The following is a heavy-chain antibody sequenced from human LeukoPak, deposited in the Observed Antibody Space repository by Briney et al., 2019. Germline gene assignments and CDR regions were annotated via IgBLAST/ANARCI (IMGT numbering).Heavy chain of an antibody. J-gene: IGHJ6*02. Sequence: SGGSLRLSCAASGFTFSDNYMSWSRPAPGKGREWGSYISSSGRTIYYADSVKGRFTISRDNAKNSLYLQMNSLRAEDTAVYYCARDGVKGYCSSTSCYHYYYYGMDVWGQGTTVTVSS. D-gene: IGHD2-2*01. CDR1: GFTFSDNY. CDR2: ISSSGRTI. CDR3: ARDGVKGYCSSTSCYHYYYYGMDV. V-gene: IGHV3-11*01.